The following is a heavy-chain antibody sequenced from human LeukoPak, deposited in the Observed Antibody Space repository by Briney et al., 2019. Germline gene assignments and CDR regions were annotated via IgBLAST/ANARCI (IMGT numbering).Heavy chain of an antibody. CDR3: ARDLGTSGWYTFDY. CDR1: GDSVSSINGA. Sequence: SQTLSLTCAISGDSVSSINGAWNWVRQSPSRGLEWLGRTYYRSKWYDDYAEFMKGRTTISPDTSKNQFSLHLYSVTPEDTAVYYCARDLGTSGWYTFDYWGQGTLVTVSS. CDR2: TYYRSKWYD. V-gene: IGHV6-1*01. J-gene: IGHJ4*02. D-gene: IGHD6-19*01.